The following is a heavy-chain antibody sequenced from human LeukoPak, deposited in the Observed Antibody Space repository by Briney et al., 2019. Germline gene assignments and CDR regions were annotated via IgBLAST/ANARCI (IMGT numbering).Heavy chain of an antibody. CDR1: GGSISSSSYY. D-gene: IGHD6-19*01. Sequence: SSETLSLTCTVSGGSISSSSYYWGWIRQPPGKGLEWIGGIYYSGSTYYNPSLKSRVTISVDTSKNQFSLKLSSVTAADTAVYYCARDYPQWLGSDYWGQGTLVTVSS. V-gene: IGHV4-39*07. J-gene: IGHJ4*02. CDR2: IYYSGST. CDR3: ARDYPQWLGSDY.